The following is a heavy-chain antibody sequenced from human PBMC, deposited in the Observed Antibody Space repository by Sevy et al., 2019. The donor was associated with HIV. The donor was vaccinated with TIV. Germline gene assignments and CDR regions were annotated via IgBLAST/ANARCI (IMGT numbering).Heavy chain of an antibody. V-gene: IGHV3-21*01. Sequence: GGSLRLSCAASGFTFSSYSMNWVRQAPGKGLEWVSSISSSSYIYYADSVKGRWPISRDNAKNSLYLQMNSLRAEDTAVYYCAREAADGYGDLEDAFDIWGQGAMGTVSS. D-gene: IGHD4-17*01. CDR3: AREAADGYGDLEDAFDI. J-gene: IGHJ3*02. CDR2: ISSSSYI. CDR1: GFTFSSYS.